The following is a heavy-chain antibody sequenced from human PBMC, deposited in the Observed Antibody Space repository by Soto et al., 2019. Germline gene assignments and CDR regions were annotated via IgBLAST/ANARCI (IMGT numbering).Heavy chain of an antibody. CDR2: IYYSGAT. Sequence: SETLSLTCTVSGGSISSNSYYWDWIRQPPGKGLEWIGSIYYSGATYYNPSLQSRVTISVDTSKNQFSLHLSSVTAADTAVYYCAGPAAYDSVWGNSDGNDYGAQGTLVTVYS. CDR3: AGPAAYDSVWGNSDGNDY. V-gene: IGHV4-39*01. CDR1: GGSISSNSYY. J-gene: IGHJ4*02. D-gene: IGHD3-16*01.